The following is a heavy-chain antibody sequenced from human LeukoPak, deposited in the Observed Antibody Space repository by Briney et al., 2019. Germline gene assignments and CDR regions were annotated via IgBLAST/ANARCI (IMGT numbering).Heavy chain of an antibody. CDR1: GFTVSNNY. CDR3: AAITMVRGWVFDY. J-gene: IGHJ4*02. V-gene: IGHV3-66*01. CDR2: IYSGGST. D-gene: IGHD3-10*01. Sequence: PGGSLRLSCSASGFTVSNNYMSWVRQAPGKGLEWVSVIYSGGSTYYADSVKGRFTISRDNSKNTLYLQMNSLRAEDTAVYYCAAITMVRGWVFDYWGQGTLVTVSS.